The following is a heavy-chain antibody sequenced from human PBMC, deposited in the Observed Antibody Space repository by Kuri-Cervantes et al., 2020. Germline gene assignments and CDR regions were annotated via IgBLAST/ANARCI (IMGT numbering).Heavy chain of an antibody. CDR2: IEQDGSEK. V-gene: IGHV3-7*01. Sequence: GESLKISCAASGFTFSTYWMTWVRQAPGKGLEWVANIEQDGSEKYYVDSVKGRFTISRDNAKNSLYLQLNSLRAEDTAVYYCARRGIAAAGTRWFGPWGQGTLVTVSS. D-gene: IGHD6-13*01. CDR3: ARRGIAAAGTRWFGP. J-gene: IGHJ5*02. CDR1: GFTFSTYW.